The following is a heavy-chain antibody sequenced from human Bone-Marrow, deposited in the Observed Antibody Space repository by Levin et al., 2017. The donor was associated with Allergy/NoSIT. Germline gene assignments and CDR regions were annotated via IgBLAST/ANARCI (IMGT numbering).Heavy chain of an antibody. Sequence: PSETLSLTCVVSGVSISSTNWWTWVRQPPGKGLEWIGEVYHSGSSKYNPSLESRVTISVDKSKNQFSLRLYSVTAADTAVYYCAKTIFGDPNRFDPWGQGILVTVSS. D-gene: IGHD3-3*01. V-gene: IGHV4/OR15-8*01. CDR3: AKTIFGDPNRFDP. CDR2: VYHSGSS. CDR1: GVSISSTNW. J-gene: IGHJ5*02.